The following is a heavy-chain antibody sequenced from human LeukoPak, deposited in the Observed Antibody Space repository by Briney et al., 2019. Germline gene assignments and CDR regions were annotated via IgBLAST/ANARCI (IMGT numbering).Heavy chain of an antibody. J-gene: IGHJ5*02. CDR2: INPSGGST. D-gene: IGHD6-13*01. Sequence: ASVKVSCKASGYTFTSYYMHWVRQAPGQGLEWMGIINPSGGSTSYARKFQGRVTMTRDTSTSTVYMELSSLRSEDTAVYYCARPLRSRSFWFDPWGQGTLVTVS. V-gene: IGHV1-46*01. CDR1: GYTFTSYY. CDR3: ARPLRSRSFWFDP.